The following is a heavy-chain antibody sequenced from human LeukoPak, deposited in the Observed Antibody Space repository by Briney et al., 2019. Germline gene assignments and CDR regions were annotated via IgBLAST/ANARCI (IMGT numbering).Heavy chain of an antibody. D-gene: IGHD6-19*01. Sequence: SETLSLTCTVSGGSISSYYWSWIRQPPGKGLEWIGYIYYSGSTNYNSSLKSRVTISVDTSKNQFSLKLSSVTAADTAVYYCARVGARWLVDYWGQGTLVTVSS. J-gene: IGHJ4*02. V-gene: IGHV4-59*01. CDR3: ARVGARWLVDY. CDR1: GGSISSYY. CDR2: IYYSGST.